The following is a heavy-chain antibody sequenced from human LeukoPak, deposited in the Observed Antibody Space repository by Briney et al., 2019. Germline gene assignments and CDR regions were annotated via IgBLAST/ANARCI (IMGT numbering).Heavy chain of an antibody. CDR2: IRYDGSNK. CDR3: AHRKATSWAHDD. D-gene: IGHD2-2*01. Sequence: PGGTLRLSCAASGFTFSSSAMYCVSQAPGKGLECVAFIRYDGSNKYYADSVEGRFTYSRDNSKNTLNLQMNSLRAEDTAVYYCAHRKATSWAHDDWGQGTLVTVSS. J-gene: IGHJ4*02. V-gene: IGHV3-30*02. CDR1: GFTFSSSA.